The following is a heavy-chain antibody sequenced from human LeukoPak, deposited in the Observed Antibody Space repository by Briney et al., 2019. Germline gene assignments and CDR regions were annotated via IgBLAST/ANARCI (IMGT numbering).Heavy chain of an antibody. V-gene: IGHV3-66*01. CDR3: AKDRAFWELHEVDY. D-gene: IGHD1-26*01. J-gene: IGHJ4*02. CDR1: GFTVSSNY. CDR2: IYSGGST. Sequence: GGSLRLSCAASGFTVSSNYMSWVRQAPGKGLEWVSVIYSGGSTYYADSVRGRFTISRDNSKNTLYLQMNSLRAEDTAVYYCAKDRAFWELHEVDYWGQGTLVTVSS.